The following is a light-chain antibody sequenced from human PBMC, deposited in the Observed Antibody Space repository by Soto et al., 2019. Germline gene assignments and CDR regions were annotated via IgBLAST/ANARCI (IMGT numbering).Light chain of an antibody. V-gene: IGLV1-40*01. CDR2: GDN. CDR1: SSNIGAGYD. Sequence: QAVVTQPPSVSGAPGQRVTISCTGSSSNIGAGYDVHWYQQLPGTAPKLLIYGDNNRPSGVPGRFSGSKSGTSASLAITGLQVEDEADYYCQSYDSILSAVVFGGGTKVTVL. CDR3: QSYDSILSAVV. J-gene: IGLJ2*01.